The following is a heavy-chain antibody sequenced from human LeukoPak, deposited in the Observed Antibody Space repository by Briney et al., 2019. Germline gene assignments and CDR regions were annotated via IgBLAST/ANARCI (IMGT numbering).Heavy chain of an antibody. J-gene: IGHJ4*02. D-gene: IGHD4/OR15-4a*01. V-gene: IGHV4-34*01. Sequence: SETLSLTCAVYGGSFSGYHWSWIRQPPGKGLEWIGEINHSGSTNYNPSLKGRVTISVDTSKNQFSLKLSSVTAADTAVYYCARGGLTMRTFDYWGQGTLVTVSS. CDR1: GGSFSGYH. CDR2: INHSGST. CDR3: ARGGLTMRTFDY.